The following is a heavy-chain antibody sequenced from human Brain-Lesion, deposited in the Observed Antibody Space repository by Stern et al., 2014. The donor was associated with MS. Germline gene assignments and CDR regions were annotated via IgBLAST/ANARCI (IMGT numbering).Heavy chain of an antibody. Sequence: QVQLQESGPGLVKPSETLSLTCTVAGGSVSSTSYAWAWIRQPPGKGLEWIGTIYYRGNTYYSPSLKSRLTISLDTPKNQFSLHMRSVTAADTAVYYCAGEEDIRYCSGGSCTGNWFDPWGQGTLVTVSS. CDR1: GGSVSSTSYA. D-gene: IGHD2-15*01. CDR2: IYYRGNT. V-gene: IGHV4-39*01. CDR3: AGEEDIRYCSGGSCTGNWFDP. J-gene: IGHJ5*02.